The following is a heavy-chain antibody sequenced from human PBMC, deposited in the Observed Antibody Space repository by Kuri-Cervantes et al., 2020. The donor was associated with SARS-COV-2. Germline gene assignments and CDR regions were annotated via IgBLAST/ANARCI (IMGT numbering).Heavy chain of an antibody. Sequence: ASVKVSCKTSGYTITNFFMHWVRQAPGQGLEWMGLITPNGDLTLYAQNFQGRFTVTRDTSTRTVFMELSSLRSEDTAVYYCARSSSSSVYYYYYMDVWGKGTTVTVSS. CDR1: GYTITNFF. J-gene: IGHJ6*03. CDR3: ARSSSSSVYYYYYMDV. V-gene: IGHV1-46*01. CDR2: ITPNGDLT. D-gene: IGHD6-6*01.